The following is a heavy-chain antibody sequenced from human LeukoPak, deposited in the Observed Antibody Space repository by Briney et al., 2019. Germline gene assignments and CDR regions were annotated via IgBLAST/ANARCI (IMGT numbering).Heavy chain of an antibody. V-gene: IGHV4-59*08. J-gene: IGHJ4*02. Sequence: SETLSLTCIVSGDSVSGYYWNWIRQPPGKGLEWIGYTHHSGNTLYNPSLKSRVTTSVDTSKNQFSLSLSSVTAADTAVYYCASNRGQWLFSDWGQGTLVTVSS. CDR2: THHSGNT. CDR3: ASNRGQWLFSD. D-gene: IGHD6-19*01. CDR1: GDSVSGYY.